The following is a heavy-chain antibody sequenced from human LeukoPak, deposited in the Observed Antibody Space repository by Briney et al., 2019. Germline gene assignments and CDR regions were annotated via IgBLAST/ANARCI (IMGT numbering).Heavy chain of an antibody. Sequence: PSETLTLTCTASGGSISSNNYYWGWHPPPPGQGLEWIVTIYYSGNTYYTPSLKSLVTICADTSNNQFSLMLSSVTAADAAVYYCEREDRGQLVFHSVEDYWGQGTLVTVSS. CDR1: GGSISSNNYY. D-gene: IGHD6-13*01. J-gene: IGHJ4*02. V-gene: IGHV4-39*02. CDR2: IYYSGNT. CDR3: EREDRGQLVFHSVEDY.